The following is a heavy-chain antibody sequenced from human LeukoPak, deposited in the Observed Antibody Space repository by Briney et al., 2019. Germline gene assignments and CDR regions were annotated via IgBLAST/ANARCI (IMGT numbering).Heavy chain of an antibody. CDR2: MNPNSGNT. Sequence: ASVKVSCKASGYTFTSYDINWVRQATGQGLEWMGWMNPNSGNTGYAQKFQGRVTMTRNTSISTAYMELSSLRSEDTAVYYCARDRGRYDILTGYYRRNFDYWGQGTLVTVSS. D-gene: IGHD3-9*01. J-gene: IGHJ4*02. V-gene: IGHV1-8*01. CDR3: ARDRGRYDILTGYYRRNFDY. CDR1: GYTFTSYD.